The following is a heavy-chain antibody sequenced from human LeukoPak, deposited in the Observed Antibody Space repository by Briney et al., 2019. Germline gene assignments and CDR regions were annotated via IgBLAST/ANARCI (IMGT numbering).Heavy chain of an antibody. CDR3: AKDDDGHHHGVDH. J-gene: IGHJ4*02. CDR1: GFTVSSYA. V-gene: IGHV3-23*01. D-gene: IGHD4-17*01. CDR2: IGYSAGVT. Sequence: GGSLRLSCAASGFTVSSYAMTWVRQAPGKGLEWVSAIGYSAGVTYYADSVKGRFTISRDNSMNTLYLQMSSLRADDTALYYCAKDDDGHHHGVDHWGQGTRVTVSS.